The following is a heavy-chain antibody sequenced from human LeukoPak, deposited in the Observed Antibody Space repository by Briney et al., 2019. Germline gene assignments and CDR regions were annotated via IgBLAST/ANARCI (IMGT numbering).Heavy chain of an antibody. Sequence: PSETLSLTCTVSGASIGSYFWSWIRQPPGKGLEWIGYISQNGYTKYTPSLKSRVTISRDTSENQFSLILSSVTAADTAVYYCTRHDVVAVISHGMAVWGQGTTVTVSS. CDR1: GASIGSYF. V-gene: IGHV4-59*08. D-gene: IGHD2-15*01. CDR3: TRHDVVAVISHGMAV. J-gene: IGHJ6*02. CDR2: ISQNGYT.